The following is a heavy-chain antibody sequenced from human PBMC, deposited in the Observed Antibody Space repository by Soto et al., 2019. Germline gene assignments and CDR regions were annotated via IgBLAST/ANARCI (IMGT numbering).Heavy chain of an antibody. V-gene: IGHV4-59*11. CDR2: IYYRGST. D-gene: IGHD1-26*01. Sequence: WETLSLTCTVSGCSISSHDWSWVRQAPGKGLEWIGHIYYRGSTTYNPSLRSRSTISVDTSNNQFSLKLNSVTTSDTAVYYCARDGREASGMDVWGQGTKVTVSS. CDR1: GCSISSHD. CDR3: ARDGREASGMDV. J-gene: IGHJ6*02.